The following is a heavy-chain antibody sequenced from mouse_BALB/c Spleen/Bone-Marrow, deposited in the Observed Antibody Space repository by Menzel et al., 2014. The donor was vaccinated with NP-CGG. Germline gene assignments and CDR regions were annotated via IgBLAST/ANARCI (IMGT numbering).Heavy chain of an antibody. V-gene: IGHV1-54*01. CDR2: INPGSGGT. CDR3: ARREDYDLDY. D-gene: IGHD2-4*01. Sequence: QVQLQQSGAELVRPGTSVKVSCKASGYAFTNYLIEWVKQRPGQGLEWIGVINPGSGGTNYNEKFKGKATLTADKSSSTAYMQLSSLTSDDSAVYFCARREDYDLDYWGQDTTLTVSS. J-gene: IGHJ2*01. CDR1: GYAFTNYL.